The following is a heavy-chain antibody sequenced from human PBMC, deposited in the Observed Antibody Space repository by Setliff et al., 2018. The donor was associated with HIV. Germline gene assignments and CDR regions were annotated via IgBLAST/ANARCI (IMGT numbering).Heavy chain of an antibody. CDR3: ARDPGSHSSLSSFDY. CDR2: ISGSGDST. V-gene: IGHV3-23*01. J-gene: IGHJ4*02. CDR1: GFTFSSYA. Sequence: GGSLRLSCAASGFTFSSYAMSWVRQAPGKGLEWVSTISGSGDSTYYADSVKGRFTISRDNSKNTLFLEMNSLRPDDTAVYYCARDPGSHSSLSSFDYWGQGTLVTVSS. D-gene: IGHD3-22*01.